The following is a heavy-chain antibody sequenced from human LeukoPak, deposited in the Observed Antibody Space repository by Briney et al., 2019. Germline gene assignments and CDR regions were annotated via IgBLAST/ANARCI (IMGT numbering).Heavy chain of an antibody. Sequence: GGSLRLSCAASGFTFSSYGMHWVRQAPGKGLEWVAVIWYDGSNKYYADSVKGRFTISRDNSKNTQYLQMNSLRAEDTAVYYCARDCYYDSSGSPFDYWGQGTLVTVSS. D-gene: IGHD3-22*01. CDR3: ARDCYYDSSGSPFDY. CDR2: IWYDGSNK. V-gene: IGHV3-33*01. CDR1: GFTFSSYG. J-gene: IGHJ4*02.